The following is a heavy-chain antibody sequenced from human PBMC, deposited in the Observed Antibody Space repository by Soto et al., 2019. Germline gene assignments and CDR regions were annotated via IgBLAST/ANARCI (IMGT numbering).Heavy chain of an antibody. J-gene: IGHJ6*02. CDR1: GGTFSSYA. CDR2: IIPIFGTA. D-gene: IGHD2-2*01. V-gene: IGHV1-69*12. CDR3: ARHVPAAGYYYGMAV. Sequence: QVQLVQSGAEVKKPGSSVKVSCKASGGTFSSYAISWVRQAPGQGLEWMGGIIPIFGTADYAQKFQGRVTITADESPSTAYMALSSLRSEDTAVYYCARHVPAAGYYYGMAVWGQGTTVTVSS.